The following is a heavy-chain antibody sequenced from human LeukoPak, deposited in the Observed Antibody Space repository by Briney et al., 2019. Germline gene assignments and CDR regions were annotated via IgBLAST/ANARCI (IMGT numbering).Heavy chain of an antibody. V-gene: IGHV3-33*01. CDR1: GFTFSSYG. CDR3: ARSGYSSSWLFDY. Sequence: GGSLRLSCAASGFTFSSYGMHWVRQAPGKGLEWVAVIWYDGSNKYYAESVKGRFTISRDNSNNTLYLQMNSLRAEDTAVYYCARSGYSSSWLFDYWGQGTLVTVSS. D-gene: IGHD6-13*01. J-gene: IGHJ4*02. CDR2: IWYDGSNK.